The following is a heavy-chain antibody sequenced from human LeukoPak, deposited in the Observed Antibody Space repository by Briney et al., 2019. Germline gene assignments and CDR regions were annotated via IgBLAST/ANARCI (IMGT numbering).Heavy chain of an antibody. V-gene: IGHV3-23*01. CDR2: ISDNGGIT. CDR3: AKEIRLVEKLFDY. D-gene: IGHD6-19*01. CDR1: GFTFSSYA. J-gene: IGHJ4*02. Sequence: GGSLRLSCAASGFTFSSYAMSWVRQGPGKGLEWVSVISDNGGITYYADSVKGRFTISRDNSKNTLYLQMNSLRAEDTAVYYCAKEIRLVEKLFDYWGQGTLVTVSS.